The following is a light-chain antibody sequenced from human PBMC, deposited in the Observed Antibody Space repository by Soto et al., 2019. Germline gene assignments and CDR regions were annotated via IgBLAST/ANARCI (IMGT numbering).Light chain of an antibody. V-gene: IGKV3-11*01. CDR1: QSVSSH. Sequence: EIVSTHSPATLSLSPVEIATLSCRASQSVSSHLAWFQQRPGQAPRLLIYDASNRATGIPARFSGRGSGTDFTITISSLEPEDFAVYYCQQRSSAITFGQGTR. CDR2: DAS. J-gene: IGKJ5*01. CDR3: QQRSSAIT.